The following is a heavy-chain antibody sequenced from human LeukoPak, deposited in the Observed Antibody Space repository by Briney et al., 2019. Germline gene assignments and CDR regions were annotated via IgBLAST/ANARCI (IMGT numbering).Heavy chain of an antibody. V-gene: IGHV3-48*03. Sequence: GGSLRLSCAASGFTFSSYEMNWVRQAPGKGLEWVSYISSSGSTIYYADSVKGRFTISRDNAKNSLYLQMNSLRAEDTAVYYCARGADGVSSNSRGWFDPWGQGTLVTVSS. CDR3: ARGADGVSSNSRGWFDP. CDR1: GFTFSSYE. D-gene: IGHD2-15*01. CDR2: ISSSGSTI. J-gene: IGHJ5*02.